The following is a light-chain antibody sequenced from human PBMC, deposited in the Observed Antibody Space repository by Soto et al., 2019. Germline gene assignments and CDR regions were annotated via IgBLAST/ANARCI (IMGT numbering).Light chain of an antibody. Sequence: DIHLTQSPSTLSASVVDRVTITCLASQSVSIWLAWYRQKPGKAPEVLVWDASSLQRGVPSRFSGSASGTEFTLTISSLQPEDFATYYCQQVKSYPITFGQGTRLEIK. CDR3: QQVKSYPIT. CDR2: DAS. J-gene: IGKJ5*01. V-gene: IGKV1-5*01. CDR1: QSVSIW.